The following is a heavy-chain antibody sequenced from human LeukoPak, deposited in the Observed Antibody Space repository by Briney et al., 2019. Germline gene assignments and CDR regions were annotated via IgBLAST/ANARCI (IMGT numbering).Heavy chain of an antibody. V-gene: IGHV4-61*01. Sequence: SETLSLTCTVSGGSISSGRYYWSWIRQPPGKGLEGIGYIYYSGSTNYNPSLKSRVTISVDTSKNQFSLKLSSVTAADTAVYYCARGGFFDWLPDAFDIWGQGTMVTVSS. D-gene: IGHD3-9*01. CDR2: IYYSGST. CDR3: ARGGFFDWLPDAFDI. J-gene: IGHJ3*02. CDR1: GGSISSGRYY.